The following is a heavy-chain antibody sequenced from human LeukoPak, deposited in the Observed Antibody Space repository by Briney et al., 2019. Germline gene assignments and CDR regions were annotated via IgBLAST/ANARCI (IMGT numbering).Heavy chain of an antibody. Sequence: SVKVSSKASGRTFISYAISWVRQAPGQGLEWMGGIIPIFGTANYAQKFQGRVTITADESTSPAYMELSSLRSEDTAVYYCARGGMMTLEWFGFQYYSDYCGQGTLVTVSS. D-gene: IGHD3-3*01. CDR2: IIPIFGTA. J-gene: IGHJ4*02. V-gene: IGHV1-69*13. CDR3: ARGGMMTLEWFGFQYYSDY. CDR1: GRTFISYA.